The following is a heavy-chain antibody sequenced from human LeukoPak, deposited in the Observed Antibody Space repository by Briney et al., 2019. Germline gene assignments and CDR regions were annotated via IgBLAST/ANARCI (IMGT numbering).Heavy chain of an antibody. CDR1: GGSTTSSDYL. V-gene: IGHV4-30-4*01. CDR3: ARTDVYYHSGGLDA. D-gene: IGHD3-10*01. J-gene: IGHJ6*02. CDR2: ISYNGSP. Sequence: PSQTLSLTCTVSGGSTTSSDYLWTWIRQSPGKGLEWMGYISYNGSPYYNPSLKDRITISLDTSKNQFSLNLSSVTASDTAMYYCARTDVYYHSGGLDAWGQGTTVTVSS.